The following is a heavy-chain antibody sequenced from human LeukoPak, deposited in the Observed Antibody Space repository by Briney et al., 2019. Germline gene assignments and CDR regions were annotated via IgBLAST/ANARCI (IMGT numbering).Heavy chain of an antibody. Sequence: ASVKVSCKASGYTFTTYYMHWVRQAPGQGLEWMGIVNPSGGSTSYAQRFQGRVTMTRDTSTSTVYMELGSLRSEDTAVYYCARDETVDTAMTWEYYYYYMDVWGKGTTVTVSS. D-gene: IGHD5-18*01. CDR1: GYTFTTYY. V-gene: IGHV1-46*01. J-gene: IGHJ6*03. CDR3: ARDETVDTAMTWEYYYYYMDV. CDR2: VNPSGGST.